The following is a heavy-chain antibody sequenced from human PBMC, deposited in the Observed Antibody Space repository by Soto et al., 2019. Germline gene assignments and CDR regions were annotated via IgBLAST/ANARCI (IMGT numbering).Heavy chain of an antibody. J-gene: IGHJ3*02. Sequence: SETLSLTCTVSGGSISSGGYYWSWIRQHPGKGLEWIGYIYYSGSTYYNPSLRSRVTISVDTSKNQFSLKLSSVTAADTAVYYCARSTSLTAFDIWGQGTMVTV. CDR1: GGSISSGGYY. CDR2: IYYSGST. D-gene: IGHD2-2*01. CDR3: ARSTSLTAFDI. V-gene: IGHV4-31*03.